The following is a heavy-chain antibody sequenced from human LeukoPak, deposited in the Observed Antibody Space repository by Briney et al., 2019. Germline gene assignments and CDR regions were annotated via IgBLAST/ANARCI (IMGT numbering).Heavy chain of an antibody. D-gene: IGHD3-22*01. CDR2: ISSSSSYI. V-gene: IGHV3-21*01. CDR1: GFTFSSYS. J-gene: IGHJ5*02. CDR3: ARDSYDSSGLNGWFDP. Sequence: GGSLRLSCAASGFTFSSYSMNWVRQAPGKGLEWVSSISSSSSYIYYADSVKGRFTISRDNAKNSLYLQMNSLRAEDTAVYYCARDSYDSSGLNGWFDPWGQGTLVIVSS.